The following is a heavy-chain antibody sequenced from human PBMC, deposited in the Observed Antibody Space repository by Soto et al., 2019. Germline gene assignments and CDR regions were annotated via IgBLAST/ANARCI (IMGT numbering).Heavy chain of an antibody. J-gene: IGHJ6*02. V-gene: IGHV6-1*01. CDR3: ARTSCGSDSCYRYYSALDV. CDR1: GDSVSGNSAA. CDR2: TYYRSKWYN. Sequence: SQTLSLTCAISGDSVSGNSAAWNWIRQSPSRGLGWLGRTYYRSKWYNDYAQSVKSRISINPDTSKNQFSLQLNSVTPEDTAVYYCARTSCGSDSCYRYYSALDVWGQGTTVTVSS. D-gene: IGHD2-2*01.